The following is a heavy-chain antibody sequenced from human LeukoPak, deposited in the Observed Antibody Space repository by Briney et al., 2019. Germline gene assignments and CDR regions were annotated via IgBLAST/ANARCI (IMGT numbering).Heavy chain of an antibody. D-gene: IGHD2-21*02. CDR1: GFTFSSYA. V-gene: IGHV3-23*01. J-gene: IGHJ4*02. CDR3: AKDGGVVTALPYYFDY. Sequence: PGGSLRLSCAASGFTFSSYAMSWVRQAPGKGLEWGSAISGSGGSKYYADSVKGRFTISRDNSKNTLYLQMNSLRAQDTAVYYCAKDGGVVTALPYYFDYWGQGTLVTVSS. CDR2: ISGSGGSK.